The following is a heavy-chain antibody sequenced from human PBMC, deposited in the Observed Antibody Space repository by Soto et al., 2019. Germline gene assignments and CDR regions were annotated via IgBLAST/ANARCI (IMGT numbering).Heavy chain of an antibody. CDR1: GFTFSSYA. CDR2: ISGSGGST. J-gene: IGHJ4*02. V-gene: IGHV3-23*01. CDR3: AQGGSYYYPTPGY. Sequence: EVQLLESGGGLVQPGGSLRLSCAASGFTFSSYAMSWVRQAPGKGLEWVSAISGSGGSTYYADSVKGRFTISRDNSKNTLYLQMNSMRAEDTAVYYCAQGGSYYYPTPGYWGQGTLVTVSS. D-gene: IGHD2-15*01.